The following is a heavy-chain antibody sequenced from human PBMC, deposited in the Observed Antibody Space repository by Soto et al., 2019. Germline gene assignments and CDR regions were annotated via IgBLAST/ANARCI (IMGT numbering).Heavy chain of an antibody. D-gene: IGHD6-13*01. J-gene: IGHJ4*02. Sequence: SETLSLTCTVSGGYISSGYFWSWIRQRPGKGLEWIGDIYYSGGTYSNPSLARRVVMSVDTSKNEFTLKVNSVTAADTAMYHCARFAKEENPKRESWYAFDIWGQGILVTVSS. CDR1: GGYISSGYF. CDR3: ARFAKEENPKRESWYAFDI. V-gene: IGHV4-31*03. CDR2: IYYSGGT.